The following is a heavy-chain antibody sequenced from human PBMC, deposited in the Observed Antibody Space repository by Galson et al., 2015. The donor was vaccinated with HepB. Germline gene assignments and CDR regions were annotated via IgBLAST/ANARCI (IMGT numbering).Heavy chain of an antibody. Sequence: ATLSLTCTVSGGSVSSGSYYWSWIRQPPGKGLEWIGSIYYSGSTNYNPSLKSRVTISVDTSKNQFSLKLSSVTAADTAVYYCARDYAMRGGWFFDLWGRGTLVTVSS. CDR2: IYYSGST. CDR3: ARDYAMRGGWFFDL. CDR1: GGSVSSGSYY. J-gene: IGHJ2*01. V-gene: IGHV4-61*01. D-gene: IGHD2-8*01.